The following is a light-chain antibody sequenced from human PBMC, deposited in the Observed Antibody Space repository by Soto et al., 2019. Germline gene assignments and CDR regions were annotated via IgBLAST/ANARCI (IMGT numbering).Light chain of an antibody. CDR1: SSDVGAYNY. Sequence: QSVLTQPASVSGSPGQSITISCTGSSSDVGAYNYVSWYQQHPGKAPKLMIYEVSNRPLGVSDRFSGSKSGNTASLTISGLQAEDEAYYYCSSYTSSSTLIFGGGTQRPSS. CDR3: SSYTSSSTLI. J-gene: IGLJ7*01. V-gene: IGLV2-14*01. CDR2: EVS.